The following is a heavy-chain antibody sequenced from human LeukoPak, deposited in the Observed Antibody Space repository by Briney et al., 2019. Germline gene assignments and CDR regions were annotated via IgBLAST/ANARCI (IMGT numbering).Heavy chain of an antibody. D-gene: IGHD3-3*01. CDR3: ARTEASAFGVTLLFDY. CDR2: MNPNSGGT. J-gene: IGHJ4*02. Sequence: ASVKVSCKASGYTFTSYDINWVRQATGQGLEWMGWMNPNSGGTNYAQKFQGRVTMTRDTSISTAYMELSRLRSDDTAVYYCARTEASAFGVTLLFDYWGQGTLVTVSS. V-gene: IGHV1-2*02. CDR1: GYTFTSYD.